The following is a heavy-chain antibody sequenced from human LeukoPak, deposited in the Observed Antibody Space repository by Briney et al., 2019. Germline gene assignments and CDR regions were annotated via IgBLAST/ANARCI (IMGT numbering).Heavy chain of an antibody. D-gene: IGHD2-15*01. CDR2: ISRSSNNT. CDR3: AKGPLYCSGASCYSVDY. CDR1: GFTFSAYA. J-gene: IGHJ4*02. V-gene: IGHV3-23*01. Sequence: PRGSLRLSCAASGFTFSAYAMSWVRQAPGKGLEWVSTISRSSNNTYYAESVKGRFTISRDNSRTTLSLHMSSLRGDDTAVYYCAKGPLYCSGASCYSVDYWGQGTLVTVSS.